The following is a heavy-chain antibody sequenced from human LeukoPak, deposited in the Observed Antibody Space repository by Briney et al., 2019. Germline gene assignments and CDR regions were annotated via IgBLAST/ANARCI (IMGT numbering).Heavy chain of an antibody. CDR3: ARDVGSTSTNWFDS. Sequence: ASVKVSCKASGYSFTDHGITWVRQAPGQGLEWMGWISGYKGLTKFAQKFQGRVTMTTDTSTTTVYMELRSLRPDDTAVYYCARDVGSTSTNWFDSWGQGTLVTVPS. D-gene: IGHD2-2*01. J-gene: IGHJ5*01. V-gene: IGHV1-18*01. CDR1: GYSFTDHG. CDR2: ISGYKGLT.